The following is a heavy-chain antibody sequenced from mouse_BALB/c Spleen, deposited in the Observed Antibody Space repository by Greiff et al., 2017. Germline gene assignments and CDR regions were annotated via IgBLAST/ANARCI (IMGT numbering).Heavy chain of an antibody. J-gene: IGHJ4*01. CDR2: IWAGGST. CDR3: ASHLRYAMDY. CDR1: GFSLTSYG. Sequence: VQLKESGPGLVAPSQCLSITCTVSGFSLTSYGVHWVRQPPGKGLEWLGVIWAGGSTNYNSALMSRLSISKDNSKSQVFLKMNSLQTDDTAMYYCASHLRYAMDYWGQGTSVTVSS. V-gene: IGHV2-9*02.